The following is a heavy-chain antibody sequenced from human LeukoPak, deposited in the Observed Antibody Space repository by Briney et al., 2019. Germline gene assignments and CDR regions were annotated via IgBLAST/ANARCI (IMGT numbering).Heavy chain of an antibody. CDR2: INHSGST. D-gene: IGHD5-24*01. Sequence: SSETLSLTCAVYGGSFSGYYWSWIRQPPGKGLEWIGEINHSGSTNYNPSLKSRVTISVDTSKNQSSLKLSSVTAADTAVYYCARREMATITAYFDYWGQGTLVTVSS. CDR3: ARREMATITAYFDY. J-gene: IGHJ4*02. V-gene: IGHV4-34*01. CDR1: GGSFSGYY.